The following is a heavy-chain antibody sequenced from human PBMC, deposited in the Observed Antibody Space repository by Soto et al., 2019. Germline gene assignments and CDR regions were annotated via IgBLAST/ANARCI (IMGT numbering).Heavy chain of an antibody. J-gene: IGHJ5*02. CDR2: INHSGTT. CDR3: ATRKEAGSDNYYNSWFDP. CDR1: GGSFSGYY. V-gene: IGHV4-34*01. Sequence: SETLSLTCAVYGGSFSGYYWSWIRQPPGRGLEWIGEINHSGTTNNNPSLKSRVTISVDTSKNQFSLKVSSVTAADTAVYYCATRKEAGSDNYYNSWFDPWGQGTLVTVS. D-gene: IGHD3-10*01.